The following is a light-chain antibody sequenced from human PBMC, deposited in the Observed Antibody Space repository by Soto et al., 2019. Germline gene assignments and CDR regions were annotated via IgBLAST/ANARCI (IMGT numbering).Light chain of an antibody. J-gene: IGKJ1*01. CDR2: GAS. CDR3: QQYLSSTWT. CDR1: QSVSSSF. V-gene: IGKV3-20*01. Sequence: EIVLTQSPGTLSLSPGERATLSCRASQSVSSSFLAWYQQKPGQAPRLLIYGASNRATGIPDRLSGSGSGTDFTLTISRLEPEDFAVYYCQQYLSSTWTFGQGTKVDIK.